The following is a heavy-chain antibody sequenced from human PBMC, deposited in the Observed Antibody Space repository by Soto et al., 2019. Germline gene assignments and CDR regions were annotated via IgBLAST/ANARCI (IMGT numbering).Heavy chain of an antibody. J-gene: IGHJ6*02. CDR3: ASMLGYCSITGCYNGYYGRDV. V-gene: IGHV1-69*06. CDR1: GGTFSSYA. D-gene: IGHD2-2*02. CDR2: IIPNLGTA. Sequence: QVQLVQSGAEVKKPGSSVKVSCKASGGTFSSYAISWVRQAPGQGLEWMGGIIPNLGTANYAQKFQGRVTIHAEKSTGTGYMELSSLRADDTAVYYCASMLGYCSITGCYNGYYGRDVWGQGTTVTVSS.